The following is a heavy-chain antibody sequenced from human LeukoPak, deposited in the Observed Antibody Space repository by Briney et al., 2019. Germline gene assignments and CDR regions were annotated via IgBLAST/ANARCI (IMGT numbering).Heavy chain of an antibody. CDR2: TYYRSKWYN. Sequence: SQTLSLTCAISGDSVSSNSAAWNWIRQSPSRGLEWLGRTYYRSKWYNDYAVSVKSRITINPDTSKNQFSLKLTSVTAADTAVYFCARQTRYPLYYMDVWGKGTTVTISS. CDR1: GDSVSSNSAA. J-gene: IGHJ6*03. V-gene: IGHV6-1*01. CDR3: ARQTRYPLYYMDV. D-gene: IGHD1-14*01.